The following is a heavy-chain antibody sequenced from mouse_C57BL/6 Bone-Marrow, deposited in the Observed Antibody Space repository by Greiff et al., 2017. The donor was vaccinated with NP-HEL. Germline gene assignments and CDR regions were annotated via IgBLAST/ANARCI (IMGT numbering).Heavy chain of an antibody. CDR2: IHPNSGST. J-gene: IGHJ1*03. CDR3: ARHGSSLYWYFDV. Sequence: QVQLQQPGAELVKPGASVKLSCKASGYTFTSYWMHWVKQRPGQGLEWIGMIHPNSGSTNYNEKFKSKATLTVDKSSRTAYMQLSSLTSEDSAVYYCARHGSSLYWYFDVWGTGTTVTVSS. V-gene: IGHV1-64*01. D-gene: IGHD1-1*01. CDR1: GYTFTSYW.